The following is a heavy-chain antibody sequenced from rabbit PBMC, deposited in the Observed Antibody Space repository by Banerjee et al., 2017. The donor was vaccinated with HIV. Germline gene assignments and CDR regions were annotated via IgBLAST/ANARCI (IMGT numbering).Heavy chain of an antibody. D-gene: IGHD6-1*01. CDR1: GFSFSSSYY. Sequence: QSLEESGGDLVKPGASLTLTCTASGFSFSSSYYMCWVRQAPGKGLEWIACIWAGSSGSTYYANWAKGRFTISKTSSTTVTLQVTSLTAADTATYFCARTYPGDAGDGYGYAFNFWGPGTL. V-gene: IGHV1S40*01. CDR2: IWAGSSGST. J-gene: IGHJ4*01. CDR3: ARTYPGDAGDGYGYAFNF.